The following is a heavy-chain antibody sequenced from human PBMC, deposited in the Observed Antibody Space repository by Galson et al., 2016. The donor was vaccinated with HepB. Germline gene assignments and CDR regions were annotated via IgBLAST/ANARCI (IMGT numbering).Heavy chain of an antibody. V-gene: IGHV3-23*01. CDR3: AKEMKVVGTVGFDP. D-gene: IGHD3-22*01. CDR1: GFTFSSSA. J-gene: IGHJ5*02. Sequence: SLRLSCAASGFTFSSSAMSWVRQAPGKGLEWVSAISGSGDSTYYGDSVKGRFAISRDNSKNTVYLQMSGLRAEDTAVYYCAKEMKVVGTVGFDPWGQGTLVTVSS. CDR2: ISGSGDST.